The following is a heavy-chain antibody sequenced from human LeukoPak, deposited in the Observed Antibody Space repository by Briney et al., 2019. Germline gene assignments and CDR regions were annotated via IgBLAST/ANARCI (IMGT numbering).Heavy chain of an antibody. CDR3: ARAHHDSSGYYYVRWFDP. Sequence: SETLSLTCPVSGGSVSSSRYYWGWIRQPPGKGLEWIGSIYYTGSTYYKPSLKSRVTISVDASKNQISLKLSSVTAADTAVYFCARAHHDSSGYYYVRWFDPWGQGTLVTVSS. D-gene: IGHD3-22*01. CDR2: IYYTGST. CDR1: GGSVSSSRYY. V-gene: IGHV4-39*01. J-gene: IGHJ5*02.